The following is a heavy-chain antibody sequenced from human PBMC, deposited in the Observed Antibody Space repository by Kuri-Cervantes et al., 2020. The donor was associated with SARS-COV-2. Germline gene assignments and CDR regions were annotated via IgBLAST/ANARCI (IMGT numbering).Heavy chain of an antibody. J-gene: IGHJ3*02. Sequence: GESLKISCAASGFIFSSYAMSWVRQAPGKGLEWVANIKQDGSEKYYVDSVKGRFTISRDNAKNSLYLQMNSLRAEDTAVYYCARDRGDAFDIWGQGTMVTVSS. CDR2: IKQDGSEK. CDR3: ARDRGDAFDI. CDR1: GFIFSSYA. V-gene: IGHV3-7*01.